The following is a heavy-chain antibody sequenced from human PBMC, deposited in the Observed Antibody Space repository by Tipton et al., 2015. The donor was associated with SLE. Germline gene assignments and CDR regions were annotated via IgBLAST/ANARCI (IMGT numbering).Heavy chain of an antibody. D-gene: IGHD4-17*01. CDR3: ARVNYGDYFDF. CDR1: GDSISSSY. V-gene: IGHV4-59*01. Sequence: TLSLTCTVSGDSISSSYWGWIRQPPGKGLEWIGHIYHTGSTYYNPSLKGRVTISGDTSKNQFFLRLNSVTTADTAVYYCARVNYGDYFDFWGQGTLVTVSS. J-gene: IGHJ4*02. CDR2: IYHTGST.